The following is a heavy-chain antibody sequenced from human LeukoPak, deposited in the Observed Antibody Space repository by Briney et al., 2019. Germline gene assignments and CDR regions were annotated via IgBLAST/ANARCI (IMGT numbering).Heavy chain of an antibody. J-gene: IGHJ4*02. CDR2: ITGSGSTI. CDR1: GFTFSSYS. Sequence: PGGSLRLSCAASGFTFSSYSMNWVRQAPGKGLEWLSYITGSGSTIYYADSVKGRFTISRDNAKNSLYLQMNSLRAEDTAVYYCASSSGHLDYWGQGTLVTVSS. CDR3: ASSSGHLDY. D-gene: IGHD6-19*01. V-gene: IGHV3-48*04.